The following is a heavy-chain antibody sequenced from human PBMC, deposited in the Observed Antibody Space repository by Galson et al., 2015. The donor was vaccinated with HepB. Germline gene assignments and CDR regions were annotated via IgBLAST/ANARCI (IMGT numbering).Heavy chain of an antibody. Sequence: SLRLSCAASGFTFSDYYMSWIRQAPGKGLEWVSYISSSGSTIYYADSVKGRFTISRDNAKNSLYLQMNSLRAEDTAVYYCARAPETVVTNPLDYWGQGTLVTVSS. CDR2: ISSSGSTI. CDR3: ARAPETVVTNPLDY. V-gene: IGHV3-11*01. D-gene: IGHD2-21*02. J-gene: IGHJ4*02. CDR1: GFTFSDYY.